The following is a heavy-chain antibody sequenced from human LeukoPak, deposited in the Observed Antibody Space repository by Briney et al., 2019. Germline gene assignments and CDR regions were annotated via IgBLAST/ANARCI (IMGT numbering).Heavy chain of an antibody. Sequence: GGSLRLPCAASGFTFKTYSMIWVRQAPGKGLEWVSYISSSSSTIYYADSVKGRFTISRDNAKNSLYLQMNSLRAEDTAVYYCAREVAGTEGYYYGMDVWGQGTTVTVSS. V-gene: IGHV3-48*04. CDR2: ISSSSSTI. CDR1: GFTFKTYS. CDR3: AREVAGTEGYYYGMDV. J-gene: IGHJ6*02. D-gene: IGHD6-19*01.